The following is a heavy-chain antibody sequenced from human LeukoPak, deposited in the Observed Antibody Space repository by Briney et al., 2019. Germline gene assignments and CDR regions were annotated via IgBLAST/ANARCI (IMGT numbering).Heavy chain of an antibody. Sequence: PGGSLRLSCAASGFIFSRYSMHWVRQAPGKGLEYVSVISSNGGSTYYANSVKGRFTISRDNSKNTLYLQMDSLRDDDMAVYYCAREEPVGSTDYWGQGTLVTVSS. D-gene: IGHD1-14*01. CDR1: GFIFSRYS. CDR3: AREEPVGSTDY. CDR2: ISSNGGST. J-gene: IGHJ4*02. V-gene: IGHV3-64*01.